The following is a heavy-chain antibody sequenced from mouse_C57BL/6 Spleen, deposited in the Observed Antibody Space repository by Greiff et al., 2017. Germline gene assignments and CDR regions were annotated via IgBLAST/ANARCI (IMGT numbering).Heavy chain of an antibody. J-gene: IGHJ4*01. D-gene: IGHD2-2*01. CDR3: ARSSMVTTEEQAMDY. V-gene: IGHV1-55*01. Sequence: QVQLQQPGAELVKPGASVKMSCKPSGYTFTSYWITWVERRPGQGLEWIGAIYPGSGSTNYNEKFKSKATLTVATSASTAYMQLSSLTAEASAVYYCARSSMVTTEEQAMDYWGQGTSVTVSS. CDR1: GYTFTSYW. CDR2: IYPGSGST.